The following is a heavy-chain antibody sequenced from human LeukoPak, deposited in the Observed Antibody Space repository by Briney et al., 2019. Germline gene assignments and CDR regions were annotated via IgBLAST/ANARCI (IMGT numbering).Heavy chain of an antibody. Sequence: GGSLRLSCAASGFTFSSYSMNWVRQAPGKGLEWVSSISSSSSYIYYADSVKGRFTISRDNAKNSLYLQMNSLRAEDTAVYYCARDVGEEMATITLLFDYWGQGTLVTVSS. CDR1: GFTFSSYS. CDR3: ARDVGEEMATITLLFDY. J-gene: IGHJ4*02. V-gene: IGHV3-21*01. CDR2: ISSSSSYI. D-gene: IGHD5-24*01.